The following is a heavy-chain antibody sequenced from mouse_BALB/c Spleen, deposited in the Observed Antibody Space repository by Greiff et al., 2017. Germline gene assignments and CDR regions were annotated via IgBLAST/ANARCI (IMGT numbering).Heavy chain of an antibody. CDR1: GFSLTSYG. V-gene: IGHV2-2*02. CDR2: IWSGGST. D-gene: IGHD2-14*01. J-gene: IGHJ3*01. CDR3: ARNYYRYDYSFAY. Sequence: VKLMESGPGLVQPSQSLSITCTVSGFSLTSYGVHWVRQSPGKGLEWLGVIWSGGSTDYNAAFISRLSISKDNSKSQVFFKMNSLQANDTAIYYCARNYYRYDYSFAYWGQGTLVTGSA.